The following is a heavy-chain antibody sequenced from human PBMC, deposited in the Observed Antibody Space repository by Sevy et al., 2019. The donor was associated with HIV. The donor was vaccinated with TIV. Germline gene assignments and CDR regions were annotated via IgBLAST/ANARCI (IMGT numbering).Heavy chain of an antibody. CDR2: ISYDGSNK. Sequence: GGSLRLSCAASGFTFSSYAMHWVRQAPGKGLEWVAVISYDGSNKYYADSVKGRFTISRDNSKNTLYLQMNSLRAEDTAVYYCARERWYYYDSSGYYSGGYFDYWGQGTLVTVSS. CDR1: GFTFSSYA. V-gene: IGHV3-30*04. D-gene: IGHD3-22*01. CDR3: ARERWYYYDSSGYYSGGYFDY. J-gene: IGHJ4*02.